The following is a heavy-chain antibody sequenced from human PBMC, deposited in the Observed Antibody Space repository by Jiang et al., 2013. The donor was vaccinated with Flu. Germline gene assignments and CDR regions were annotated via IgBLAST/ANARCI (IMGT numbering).Heavy chain of an antibody. V-gene: IGHV1-3*01. J-gene: IGHJ4*02. CDR2: INPDNGNT. D-gene: IGHD1-26*01. CDR1: GFPFTTYT. CDR3: ARDVVGARRYFDY. Sequence: SGAEVKRPGASVKISCKASGFPFTTYTMHWVRQAPGQRLEWMGWINPDNGNTKYSQKFQGRVVISRDTSARIAYMELSSLRFEDTAVYYCARDVVGARRYFDYWGQGTLVAVSS.